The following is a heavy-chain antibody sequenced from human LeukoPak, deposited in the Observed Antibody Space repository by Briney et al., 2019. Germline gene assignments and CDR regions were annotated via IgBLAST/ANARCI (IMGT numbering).Heavy chain of an antibody. CDR1: GFTFSSYE. CDR3: ARVAAAGTEYFDY. CDR2: ISSSSSYI. V-gene: IGHV3-21*01. Sequence: GGSLRLSCAASGFTFSSYEMNWVRQAPGKGLEWVSSISSSSSYIYYADSVKGRFTISRDNAKNSLYLQMNSLRAEDTAVYYCARVAAAGTEYFDYWGQGTLVTVSS. D-gene: IGHD6-13*01. J-gene: IGHJ4*02.